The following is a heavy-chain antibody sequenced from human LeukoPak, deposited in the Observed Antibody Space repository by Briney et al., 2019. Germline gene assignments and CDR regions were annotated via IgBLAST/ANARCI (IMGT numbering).Heavy chain of an antibody. CDR1: GDSISSHY. V-gene: IGHV4-59*11. D-gene: IGHD1-26*01. J-gene: IGHJ5*02. Sequence: SDTPTLTCTVSGDSISSHYWSWFRHPPGNGLEWIGNSYYSGGTNDKPSLKSRVTISVDRSKNQFSLRLTSVTAADTAIYYCAREVNSGNYDWFDPWGQGTLVTVSS. CDR3: AREVNSGNYDWFDP. CDR2: SYYSGGT.